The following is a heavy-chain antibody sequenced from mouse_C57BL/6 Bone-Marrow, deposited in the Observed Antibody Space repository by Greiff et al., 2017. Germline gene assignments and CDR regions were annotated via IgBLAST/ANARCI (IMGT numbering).Heavy chain of an antibody. CDR1: GYTFTDYY. CDR2: IFPGSGST. J-gene: IGHJ4*01. Sequence: VQLQQSGPELVKPGASVKISCKASGYTFTDYYINWVKQRPGQGLEWIGWIFPGSGSTYYNEKFKGKATLTVDNSSSTAYMLLSSLTAEDAAVYFWARDLDAMDDWGQGTSVTVSS. V-gene: IGHV1-75*01. CDR3: ARDLDAMDD.